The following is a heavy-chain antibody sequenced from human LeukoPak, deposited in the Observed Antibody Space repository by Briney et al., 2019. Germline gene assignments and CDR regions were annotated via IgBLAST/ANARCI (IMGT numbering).Heavy chain of an antibody. CDR3: ARVPGYYFDY. CDR2: ISHSGST. V-gene: IGHV4-34*01. CDR1: GGSFSGYY. Sequence: SETLSLTCAVYGGSFSGYYWSWIRQPPGKGLEWIGEISHSGSTNYNPSLKSRVIISVDTSKNQFSLKLSSVTAADTAVYYCARVPGYYFDYWGQGTLVTVSS. J-gene: IGHJ4*02.